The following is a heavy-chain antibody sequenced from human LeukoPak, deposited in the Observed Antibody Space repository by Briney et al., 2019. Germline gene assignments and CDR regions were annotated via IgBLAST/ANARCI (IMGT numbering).Heavy chain of an antibody. CDR2: VNAGNTNS. CDR3: AMSVEMAAIPSFDY. CDR1: GYTFTNYA. Sequence: GASVKVSCKASGYTFTNYAMNWVRQAPGQRLEWLGWVNAGNTNSEYSQKFQGRIIITRDTSASTAYMELSSLRSEDTAVYYCAMSVEMAAIPSFDYWGQGTLVTVSS. J-gene: IGHJ4*02. D-gene: IGHD5-24*01. V-gene: IGHV1-3*01.